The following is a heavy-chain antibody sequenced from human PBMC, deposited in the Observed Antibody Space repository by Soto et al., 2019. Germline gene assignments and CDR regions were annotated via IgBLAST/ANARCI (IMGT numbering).Heavy chain of an antibody. Sequence: QVQLQESGPGLVKPSQTLSLTCTVSGGSISSGGYYWSWIRQHPGKGLEWIGYIYSSGSTYYNRSLTSRVTKSVDTSKSEFSLKLSSVTAADTAVYYCARDVSGYGEFDYWGQGTLVTVSS. V-gene: IGHV4-31*03. D-gene: IGHD5-12*01. CDR1: GGSISSGGYY. J-gene: IGHJ4*02. CDR2: IYSSGST. CDR3: ARDVSGYGEFDY.